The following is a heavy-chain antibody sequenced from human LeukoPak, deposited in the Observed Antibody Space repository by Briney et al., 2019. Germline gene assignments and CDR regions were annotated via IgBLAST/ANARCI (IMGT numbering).Heavy chain of an antibody. CDR2: IKQDGSEK. V-gene: IGHV3-7*01. CDR3: ARDRLTYYYGSGSYLTY. D-gene: IGHD3-10*01. Sequence: GGSLRLSCAASGLAFSSYWMSWVRQAPGKGLEWVANIKQDGSEKYYVDSVKGRFTISRDNAKNSPYLQMNSLRAEDTAVYYCARDRLTYYYGSGSYLTYWGQGTLVTVSS. CDR1: GLAFSSYW. J-gene: IGHJ4*02.